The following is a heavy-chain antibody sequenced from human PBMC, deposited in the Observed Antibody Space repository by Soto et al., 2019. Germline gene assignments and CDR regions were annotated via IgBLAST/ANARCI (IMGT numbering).Heavy chain of an antibody. J-gene: IGHJ3*02. CDR1: GYTFTSYA. CDR3: ARDDCSSTSCPNAFDI. Sequence: GASVKVSCKASGYTFTSYAMHWVRQAPGQRLEWMGWINAGNGNTKYSQKFQGRVTITRDTSASTAYMELSSLRSEDTAVYYCARDDCSSTSCPNAFDIWGQGTMVTVSS. D-gene: IGHD2-2*01. CDR2: INAGNGNT. V-gene: IGHV1-3*01.